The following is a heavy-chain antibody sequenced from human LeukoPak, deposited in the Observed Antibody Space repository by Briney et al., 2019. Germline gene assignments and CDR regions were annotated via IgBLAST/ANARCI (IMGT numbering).Heavy chain of an antibody. CDR2: IRNKANNYAT. CDR1: AFTLSDFT. CDR3: SAGPSGWTEFFRH. Sequence: GGSLRLSCAAPAFTLSDFTIHWVRQASGKGLEWVARIRNKANNYATEYGASVKGRFTISRDDAKNTAYLQMNSLKTEDTAIYYCSAGPSGWTEFFRHWGQGTLVTVSS. D-gene: IGHD6-19*01. V-gene: IGHV3-73*01. J-gene: IGHJ1*01.